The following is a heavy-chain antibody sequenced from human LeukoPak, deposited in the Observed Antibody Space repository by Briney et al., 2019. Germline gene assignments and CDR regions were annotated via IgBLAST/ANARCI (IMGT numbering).Heavy chain of an antibody. J-gene: IGHJ4*02. CDR1: GFSISLGYY. D-gene: IGHD1-1*01. Sequence: SETLSLTCDVSGFSISLGYYWVWIRQPAGQGLEWIGSIHPSGTTFYNSSLNSRITMTIDAPKNQFSLRLSLVTAVDTAVYFCATERERRITDWCQGTLVTVSS. CDR2: IHPSGTT. CDR3: ATERERRITD. V-gene: IGHV4-38-2*02.